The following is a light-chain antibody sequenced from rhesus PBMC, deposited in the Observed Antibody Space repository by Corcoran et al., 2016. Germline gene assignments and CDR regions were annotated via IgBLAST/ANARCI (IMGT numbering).Light chain of an antibody. CDR1: ENVNNY. Sequence: DIQMTQSPSSLSASVGDRVTITCRTSENVNNYLNWYQQKPGKAPKLLIYKASNLQSGVPSRFSGSGSGTHYTFTISSLQSEDFVTYYCQRNYGTPLSFGQGTKVDIK. V-gene: IGKV1-74*01. CDR3: QRNYGTPLS. CDR2: KAS. J-gene: IGKJ1*01.